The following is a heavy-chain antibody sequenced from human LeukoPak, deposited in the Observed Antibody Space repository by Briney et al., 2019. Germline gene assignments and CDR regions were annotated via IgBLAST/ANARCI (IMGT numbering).Heavy chain of an antibody. Sequence: AGGSLRLSCAASGFTFSSYWMHWVRQAPGKGLVWVSRINSDGSSTSYADSVKGRFTISRDNAKNTLYLQMNSLRAEDTALYYCARNRAVVVGDGMDVWGQGTTVTVSS. V-gene: IGHV3-74*01. CDR3: ARNRAVVVGDGMDV. CDR1: GFTFSSYW. CDR2: INSDGSST. J-gene: IGHJ6*02. D-gene: IGHD2-15*01.